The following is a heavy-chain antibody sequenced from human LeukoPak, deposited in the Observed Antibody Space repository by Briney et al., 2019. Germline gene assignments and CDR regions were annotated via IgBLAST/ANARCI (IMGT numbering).Heavy chain of an antibody. V-gene: IGHV4-59*08. Sequence: SETLSLTCTVSGDSLSSHYWSWIRQPPGKGLEWIGYIYGSGSTHYDPSLRSRVTISEDTSKNQFSLKLTSVTAADTAVYYCSRRCGSGSYYDCFGGQGTLVTVSS. CDR3: SRRCGSGSYYDCF. D-gene: IGHD3-10*01. J-gene: IGHJ4*02. CDR1: GDSLSSHY. CDR2: IYGSGST.